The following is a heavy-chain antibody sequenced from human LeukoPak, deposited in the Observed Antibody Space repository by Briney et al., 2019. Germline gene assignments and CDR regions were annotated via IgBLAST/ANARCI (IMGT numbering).Heavy chain of an antibody. Sequence: PGGSLRLSCAASGFTFTEYSIIWVRQAPGKGLEWVSFISDISDRSSTIHYADSVKGRFTISRDNAERSVYLQMNSLRADDTAVYYCARVRGPTLKTCYMDVWGTGTTVTVS. CDR3: ARVRGPTLKTCYMDV. D-gene: IGHD3-10*01. J-gene: IGHJ6*03. V-gene: IGHV3-48*04. CDR1: GFTFTEYS. CDR2: ISDRSSTI.